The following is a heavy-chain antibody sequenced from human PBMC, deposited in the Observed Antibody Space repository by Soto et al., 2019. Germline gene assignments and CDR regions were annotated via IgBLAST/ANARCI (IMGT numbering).Heavy chain of an antibody. CDR1: GFTFSTYA. CDR3: ARERVPIDS. Sequence: EVQLVESGGGLVQPGGSLRLSCAASGFTFSTYAMNWVRQAPGKGLEWVSYISSSSRTIYYADSVKGRFTISRDNAKNSLYLQMISLRDEDTSVYYCARERVPIDSWGQGTLVTVSS. V-gene: IGHV3-48*02. CDR2: ISSSSRTI. J-gene: IGHJ4*02.